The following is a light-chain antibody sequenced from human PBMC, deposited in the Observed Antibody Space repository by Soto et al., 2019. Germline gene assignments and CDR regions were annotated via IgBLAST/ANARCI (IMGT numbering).Light chain of an antibody. CDR1: QSVLYSSNNKNY. Sequence: DIVVTQSPDSLAVSLGERATINCKSSQSVLYSSNNKNYLAWYQQKPGQPPKLLIYWASTRESGVPDRSSGGGSGTDFTLTISSLQAEDVAVYYCQQYYSTPWTFGQGTKVEIK. V-gene: IGKV4-1*01. CDR3: QQYYSTPWT. CDR2: WAS. J-gene: IGKJ1*01.